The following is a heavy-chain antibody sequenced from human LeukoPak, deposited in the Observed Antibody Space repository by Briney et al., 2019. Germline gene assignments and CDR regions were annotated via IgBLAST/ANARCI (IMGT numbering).Heavy chain of an antibody. CDR1: GGSFSGYY. Sequence: PSETLSLTCAVYGGSFSGYYWSWIRQPPGKGLEWIGEINHSGTTNYNPSLKSRATIPVDTSKNQFSLKLSSVTAADTAVYYCARISVRSAVGSWYGRGYYYYYMDVWGKGTTVTVSS. CDR2: INHSGTT. CDR3: ARISVRSAVGSWYGRGYYYYYMDV. D-gene: IGHD6-13*01. J-gene: IGHJ6*03. V-gene: IGHV4-34*01.